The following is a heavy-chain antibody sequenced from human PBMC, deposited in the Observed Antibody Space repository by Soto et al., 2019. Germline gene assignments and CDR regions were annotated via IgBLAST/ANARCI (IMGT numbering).Heavy chain of an antibody. CDR3: GRGRSGQKVVFY. V-gene: IGHV1-2*02. Sequence: ASVKVSCKASGYTFTGHYIHWVRQAPEQGPEWMGEIGPESGATRYAQKFQGRVTMTRDMSITTVYMELNNLSPDDTAVYYCGRGRSGQKVVFYWGQGTPVTVSS. CDR1: GYTFTGHY. CDR2: IGPESGAT. J-gene: IGHJ4*02. D-gene: IGHD1-26*01.